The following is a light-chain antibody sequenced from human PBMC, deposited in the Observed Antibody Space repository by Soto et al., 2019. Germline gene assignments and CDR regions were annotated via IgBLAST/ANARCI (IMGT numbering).Light chain of an antibody. CDR3: SSYTSSSTRV. J-gene: IGLJ2*01. V-gene: IGLV2-14*01. CDR2: EVS. Sequence: QSALTQPASVSGSPGQSITISCTGTSSDVGGYKYVSWYQHHPGKAPKLMIYEVSNRPSGVSNRFSGSKSGNTASLTISGLQAEDEADYYCSSYTSSSTRVFGGGTQLTVL. CDR1: SSDVGGYKY.